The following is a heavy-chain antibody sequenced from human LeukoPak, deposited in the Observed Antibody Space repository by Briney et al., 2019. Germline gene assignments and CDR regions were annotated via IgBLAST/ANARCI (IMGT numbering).Heavy chain of an antibody. Sequence: ASVKVSCKASGYTFTSYGISWVRQAPGQGLEWMGWISAYNGNTNYAQKLQGRVTMTTDTSTSTAYMELRSLRSDDTAVYYCARVGYYDSSVDHYYYYGMDVWGQGTTVTVSS. V-gene: IGHV1-18*01. CDR3: ARVGYYDSSVDHYYYYGMDV. D-gene: IGHD3-22*01. CDR2: ISAYNGNT. J-gene: IGHJ6*02. CDR1: GYTFTSYG.